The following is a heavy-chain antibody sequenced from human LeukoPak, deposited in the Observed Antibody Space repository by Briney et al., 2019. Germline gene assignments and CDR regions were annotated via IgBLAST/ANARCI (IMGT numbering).Heavy chain of an antibody. CDR2: IYHSGST. V-gene: IGHV4-38-2*01. CDR3: ARRFATTWYDFDY. Sequence: SETLSLTCADSGYSIISGYYWAWIRQPPWKGLEWSGSIYHSGSTYYNPSLESRVTISVDTSKNQFSLQLSSVTAADAAVYYCARRFATTWYDFDYWGQGTLVTVSS. CDR1: GYSIISGYY. D-gene: IGHD6-13*01. J-gene: IGHJ4*02.